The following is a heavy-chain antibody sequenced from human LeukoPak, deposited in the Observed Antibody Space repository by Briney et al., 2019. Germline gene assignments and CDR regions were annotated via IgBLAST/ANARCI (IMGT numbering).Heavy chain of an antibody. CDR3: ARDFRSIQLGAFDI. CDR1: GGSISSYY. J-gene: IGHJ3*02. CDR2: IYTSGST. D-gene: IGHD5-18*01. Sequence: PSETLSLTCTVSGGSISSYYWSWIRQPAGKGLEWIGRIYTSGSTNYNPSLKSRVTMSVDTSKNQFSLKLSSVTAADTAVYYCARDFRSIQLGAFDIWGQGTMVTVSS. V-gene: IGHV4-4*07.